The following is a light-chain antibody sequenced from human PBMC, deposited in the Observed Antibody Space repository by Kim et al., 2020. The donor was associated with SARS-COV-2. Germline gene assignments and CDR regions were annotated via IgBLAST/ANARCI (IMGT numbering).Light chain of an antibody. CDR2: AAA. V-gene: IGKV1-17*01. J-gene: IGKJ2*01. CDR1: QAIRND. Sequence: DIQMTQSPSSLSASVGDRVTITSRASQAIRNDLSWFQHKPGKAAKRLISAAAGLQSGVPSRCSGSGSGTEFTLTISSLQPEDYATYYCLQYNSYPQTFGQRTKLEI. CDR3: LQYNSYPQT.